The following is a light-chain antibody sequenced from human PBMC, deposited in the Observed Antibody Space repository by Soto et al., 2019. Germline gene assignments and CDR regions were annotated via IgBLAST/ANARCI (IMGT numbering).Light chain of an antibody. J-gene: IGKJ2*01. Sequence: DIQMTQSPSTLSASVGDRVTITCRASQNIERWLAWYQQKPGKAPKLLLYDVSSLESGVPSRFSGSGSATEFILTINGLQPDDFATYYCQQYNSYSPYTFGQGTKLEIK. CDR2: DVS. CDR1: QNIERW. CDR3: QQYNSYSPYT. V-gene: IGKV1-5*01.